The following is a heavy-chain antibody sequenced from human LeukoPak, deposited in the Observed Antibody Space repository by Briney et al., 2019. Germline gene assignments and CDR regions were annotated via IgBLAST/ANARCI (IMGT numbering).Heavy chain of an antibody. V-gene: IGHV3-7*01. CDR2: IKQDGSEK. Sequence: GGSLRLSCAASGFTFSSYWMSWVRQAPGKGLEWVANIKQDGSEKYYVDSVKGRFTISRDNAKNSLYLQMNSLRAEDTAVYYCARARPPVAQGSFQHWGQGTLVTVSS. CDR1: GFTFSSYW. D-gene: IGHD2-15*01. CDR3: ARARPPVAQGSFQH. J-gene: IGHJ1*01.